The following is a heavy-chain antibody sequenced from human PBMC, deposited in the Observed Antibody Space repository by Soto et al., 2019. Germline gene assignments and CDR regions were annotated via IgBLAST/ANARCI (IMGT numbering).Heavy chain of an antibody. Sequence: GGSLRLSCAASGFTFSSYAMSWVRQAPGKGLEWVSAISGSGGSTYYADSVKGRFTIARDNSKNTLYLQMNSLRAEDTAVDYCAKGRLRYFDWPDAFDIWGQGTMVTVSS. CDR2: ISGSGGST. CDR1: GFTFSSYA. J-gene: IGHJ3*02. V-gene: IGHV3-23*01. D-gene: IGHD3-9*01. CDR3: AKGRLRYFDWPDAFDI.